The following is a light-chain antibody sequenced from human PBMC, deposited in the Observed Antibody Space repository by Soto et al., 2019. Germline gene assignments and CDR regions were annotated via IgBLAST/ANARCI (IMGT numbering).Light chain of an antibody. CDR1: QGISSW. J-gene: IGKJ4*01. CDR2: AAS. Sequence: DIQMTQSPSSVSASVGDRVTITCRASQGISSWVAWYQQKPGKAPNLLIYAASSLQSGVPSRFSGRGSGKEFTLTISTLQPKDFATYFCQKADTFPLTSGGGTKVEIK. V-gene: IGKV1-12*01. CDR3: QKADTFPLT.